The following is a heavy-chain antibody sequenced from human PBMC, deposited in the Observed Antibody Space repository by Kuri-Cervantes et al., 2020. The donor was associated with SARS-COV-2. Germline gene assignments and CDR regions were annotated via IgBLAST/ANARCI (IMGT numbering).Heavy chain of an antibody. CDR3: ARDQFGGGYFDY. V-gene: IGHV1-69*13. J-gene: IGHJ4*02. Sequence: SVKVSCKVSGYTLTELSMHWVRQAPGQGLEWMGGIIPIFGTANYAQKFQGRVTITADESTSTAYMELSSLRSEDTAVYYCARDQFGGGYFDYWGQGTLVTVSS. CDR2: IIPIFGTA. D-gene: IGHD3-16*01. CDR1: GYTLTELS.